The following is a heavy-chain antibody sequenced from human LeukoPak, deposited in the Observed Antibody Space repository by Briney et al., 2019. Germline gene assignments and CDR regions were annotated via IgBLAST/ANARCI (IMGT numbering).Heavy chain of an antibody. Sequence: PGGSLRLSCAASGFTFSSYGMHWVRQAPGKGLEWVVFIRYDGSNKYYADSVKGRFTISRDNSKNTLYLQMNSLRGGDTAVDYCGSPHYYDFWSVYTSVDYWGQGTLVTVSS. V-gene: IGHV3-30*02. CDR2: IRYDGSNK. CDR1: GFTFSSYG. J-gene: IGHJ4*02. D-gene: IGHD3-3*01. CDR3: GSPHYYDFWSVYTSVDY.